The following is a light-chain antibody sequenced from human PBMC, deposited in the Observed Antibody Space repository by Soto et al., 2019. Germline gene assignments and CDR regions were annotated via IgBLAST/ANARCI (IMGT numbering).Light chain of an antibody. Sequence: EIVLTQSPGTLALSPGERATLSCRASQSVSSSYLAWYQQKPGQAPRLLIYGASSRATGIPDRFSVSGSGTDSTLTISRLEPEDFAVYYFQQYGSLPWTLGQGTQVEIK. CDR1: QSVSSSY. CDR2: GAS. J-gene: IGKJ1*01. CDR3: QQYGSLPWT. V-gene: IGKV3-20*01.